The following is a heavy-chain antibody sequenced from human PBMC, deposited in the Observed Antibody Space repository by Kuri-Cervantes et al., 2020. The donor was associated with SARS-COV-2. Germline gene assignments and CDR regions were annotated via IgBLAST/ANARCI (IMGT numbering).Heavy chain of an antibody. J-gene: IGHJ4*02. Sequence: GGSLRLSCAASGFTFSGHWIHWVRQAPGKGLEGVSAISGSGGSTYYADSVKGRFTISRDYSKNPLYLQTNSLRAEATALYYCAKGGDYDILTDFDYWGQGTLVTVSS. D-gene: IGHD3-9*01. CDR2: ISGSGGST. CDR1: GFTFSGHW. CDR3: AKGGDYDILTDFDY. V-gene: IGHV3-23*01.